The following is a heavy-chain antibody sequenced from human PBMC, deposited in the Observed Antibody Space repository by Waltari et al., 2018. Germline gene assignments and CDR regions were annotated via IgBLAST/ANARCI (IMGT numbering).Heavy chain of an antibody. CDR3: ARDRHDFWSGPQGY. J-gene: IGHJ4*01. V-gene: IGHV3-74*03. D-gene: IGHD3-3*01. CDR2: VNSDGTST. CDR1: GFAFNTYW. Sequence: EVQLVESGGGLVQPGGSLRLSCAASGFAFNTYWMHWVRQAPGKGLGWVSRVNSDGTSTTYADSVKGRFTISRDNAKNTLHLQMSSLRAEDTAMYFCARDRHDFWSGPQGYWGQGTLVTVSS.